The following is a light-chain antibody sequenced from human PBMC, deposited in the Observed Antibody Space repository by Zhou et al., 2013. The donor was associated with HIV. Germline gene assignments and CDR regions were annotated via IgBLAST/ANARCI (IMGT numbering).Light chain of an antibody. V-gene: IGKV3-20*01. CDR2: GAS. J-gene: IGKJ2*01. CDR1: HTVTSNY. Sequence: VMTQSPPTLSLSPGERATLSCRASHTVTSNYLAWYQHTPGQGPKVLIFGASTRANGIPDRFSGSGSGTEFTLTISRLEPEDFAVYYCQHYGVSPYTFGPGTKLEI. CDR3: QHYGVSPYT.